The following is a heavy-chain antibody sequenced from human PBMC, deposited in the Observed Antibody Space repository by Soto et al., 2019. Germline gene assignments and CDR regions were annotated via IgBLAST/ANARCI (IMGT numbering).Heavy chain of an antibody. V-gene: IGHV4-59*08. CDR2: IYYSGST. CDR3: ARSSGGGSGSYYNRGYYMDV. D-gene: IGHD3-10*01. J-gene: IGHJ6*03. Sequence: SETLSLTCTVSGGSISSYYWSWIRQPPGKGLEWIGYIYYSGSTNYNPSLKSRVTISVDTSKNQFSLKLSSVTTVDTAVYYCARSSGGGSGSYYNRGYYMDVWGKGTTVTVSS. CDR1: GGSISSYY.